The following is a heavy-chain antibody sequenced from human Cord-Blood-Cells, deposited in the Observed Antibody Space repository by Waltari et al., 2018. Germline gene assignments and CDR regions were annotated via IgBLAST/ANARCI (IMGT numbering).Heavy chain of an antibody. D-gene: IGHD1-26*01. CDR1: GGSISSYY. J-gene: IGHJ4*02. CDR2: IYYSGST. Sequence: QVQLQESGPGLVKPSETLSLTCTVSGGSISSYYWSWVRQPPGKGLEWIGYIYYSGSTNYNPSLKSRVTISVDTSKNQFSLKLSSVTAADTAVYYCARVQNAYSGSYDDWGQGTLVTVSS. CDR3: ARVQNAYSGSYDD. V-gene: IGHV4-59*01.